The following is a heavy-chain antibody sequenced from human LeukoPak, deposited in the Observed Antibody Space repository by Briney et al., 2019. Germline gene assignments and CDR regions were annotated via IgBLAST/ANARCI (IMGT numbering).Heavy chain of an antibody. CDR3: ASTLRFLPYRRFDY. CDR2: IYQSGSGSS. Sequence: SETLSLTCSVSGGSIISSNYYWGWIRRPPGKGLEWIGSIYQSGSGSSYYNPSLKSRVIIFGDTSKNQFFLRLSSVTPADTAVYYCASTLRFLPYRRFDYWGQGTLVAVPS. D-gene: IGHD3-3*01. CDR1: GGSIISSNYY. J-gene: IGHJ4*02. V-gene: IGHV4-39*01.